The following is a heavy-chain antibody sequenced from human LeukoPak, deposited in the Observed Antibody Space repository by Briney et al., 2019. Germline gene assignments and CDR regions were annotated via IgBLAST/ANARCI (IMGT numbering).Heavy chain of an antibody. CDR2: ISVTGGAT. D-gene: IGHD6-19*01. Sequence: GGSLRLSCATSGFTFSDHAMTWVRQPPGKRLEWVSAISVTGGATNYADSVKGRVTISRDNSTSTLYLQISSLRAEDTSLYYCAKDRFGWQRGFDSWGQGTLVTVSS. CDR1: GFTFSDHA. CDR3: AKDRFGWQRGFDS. J-gene: IGHJ4*02. V-gene: IGHV3-23*01.